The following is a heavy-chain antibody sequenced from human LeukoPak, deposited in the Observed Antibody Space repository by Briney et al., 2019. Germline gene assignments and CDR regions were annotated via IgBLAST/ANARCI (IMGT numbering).Heavy chain of an antibody. D-gene: IGHD3-10*01. CDR2: INTDGSIT. J-gene: IGHJ4*02. CDR1: GFTFGDYW. Sequence: GGSLRLSCAASGFTFGDYWIHWVRQAPGKGLVWVSRINTDGSITNYADSVKGRFSISRDNAKNTLYLQMSSLRAEDTAVYYCARDRGPRTGFMVREAYDYWGQGTLVNVSS. CDR3: ARDRGPRTGFMVREAYDY. V-gene: IGHV3-74*01.